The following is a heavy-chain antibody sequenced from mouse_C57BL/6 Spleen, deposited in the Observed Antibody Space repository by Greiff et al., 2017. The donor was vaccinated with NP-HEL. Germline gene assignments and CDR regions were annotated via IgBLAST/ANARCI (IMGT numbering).Heavy chain of an antibody. Sequence: QVQLKQPGTELVKPGASVKLSCKASGYTFTSYWMHWVKQRPGQGLEWIGNINPSNGGTNYNEKFKSKATLTVDKSSSTAYMQLSSLTSEDSAVYYCARSQRISYAMDYWGQGTSVTVSS. CDR3: ARSQRISYAMDY. J-gene: IGHJ4*01. CDR2: INPSNGGT. V-gene: IGHV1-53*01. CDR1: GYTFTSYW.